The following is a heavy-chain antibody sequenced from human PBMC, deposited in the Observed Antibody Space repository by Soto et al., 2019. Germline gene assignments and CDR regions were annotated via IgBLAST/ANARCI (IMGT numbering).Heavy chain of an antibody. V-gene: IGHV3-23*01. D-gene: IGHD6-13*01. CDR2: ISGSGGST. CDR1: GFTFSSYA. CDR3: ARVVAAAEDYYYNGMDV. J-gene: IGHJ6*02. Sequence: PGGSLRLSCAASGFTFSSYAMSWVRQAPGKGLEWVSAISGSGGSTYYADSVKGRFTISRDNSKNTLYLQMNSLRAEDTAVYYCARVVAAAEDYYYNGMDVWGQGTRVTVSS.